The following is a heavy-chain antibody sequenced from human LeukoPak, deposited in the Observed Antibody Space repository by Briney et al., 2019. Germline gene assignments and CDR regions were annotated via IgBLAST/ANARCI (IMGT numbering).Heavy chain of an antibody. V-gene: IGHV4-61*02. CDR2: IYTSGNT. CDR3: ARDRDCGGDRYTFDY. J-gene: IGHJ4*02. D-gene: IGHD2-21*02. CDR1: GGSISSGTYY. Sequence: SETLSLTCTVSGGSISSGTYYWSWIRQPAGKGLEWIGRIYTSGNTNYNPSLKSRVTISVDTSKNQFSLKLSSVIAADTAVYYCARDRDCGGDRYTFDYWGQGTLVTVSS.